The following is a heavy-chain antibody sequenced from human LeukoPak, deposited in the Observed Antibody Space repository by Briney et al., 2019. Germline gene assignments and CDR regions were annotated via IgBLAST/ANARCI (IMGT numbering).Heavy chain of an antibody. V-gene: IGHV4-38-2*01. CDR1: GYSISSGYY. D-gene: IGHD2-2*01. J-gene: IGHJ3*02. Sequence: PSETLSLTCAVSGYSISSGYYWGWIRQPPGRGLEFIASIYRSGSTYHNPPLKSRVTISLDMSRNQFSLKLDSLTAADTAVYFCVTQVVPAAIPDAFDIWGQGTVVTVFS. CDR3: VTQVVPAAIPDAFDI. CDR2: IYRSGST.